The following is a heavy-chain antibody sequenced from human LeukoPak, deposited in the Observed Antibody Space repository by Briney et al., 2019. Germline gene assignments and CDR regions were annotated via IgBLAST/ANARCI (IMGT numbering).Heavy chain of an antibody. CDR3: AKDRERAAALYYYYYMDV. J-gene: IGHJ6*03. CDR1: EFSVGSNY. D-gene: IGHD6-13*01. V-gene: IGHV3-66*01. Sequence: GGSLRLSCAASEFSVGSNYMTWVRQAPGKGLEWVSLIYSGGSTYYADSVKGRFTISRDNSKNTLYLQMNSLRAEDTAVYYCAKDRERAAALYYYYYMDVWGKGTTVTISS. CDR2: IYSGGST.